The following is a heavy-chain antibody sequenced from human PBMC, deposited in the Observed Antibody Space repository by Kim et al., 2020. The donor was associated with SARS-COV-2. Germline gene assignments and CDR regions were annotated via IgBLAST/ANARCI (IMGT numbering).Heavy chain of an antibody. D-gene: IGHD3-10*01. CDR2: ISYDGSNK. V-gene: IGHV3-30-3*01. Sequence: GGSLRLSCAASGFTFSSYAMHWVRQAPGKGLEWVAVISYDGSNKYYADSVKGRFTISRDNSKNTLYLQMNSLRAEDTAVYYCARTYYYGSGSYSNAFDYWGQGTLVTVSS. CDR1: GFTFSSYA. CDR3: ARTYYYGSGSYSNAFDY. J-gene: IGHJ4*02.